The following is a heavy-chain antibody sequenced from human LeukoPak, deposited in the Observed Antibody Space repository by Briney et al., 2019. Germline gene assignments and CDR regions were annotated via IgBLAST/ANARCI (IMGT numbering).Heavy chain of an antibody. D-gene: IGHD2-2*01. Sequence: SETLSLTCTVSGGSIRSYYWSWVRQPPGKGLEYIGHIYYTGSTDYNPSLKSRVTMSLDTSKNQFSLKLSSVTAADTALHSCARFSAHQLRSGYYYYMDVWGKGTTVTVSS. CDR1: GGSIRSYY. CDR3: ARFSAHQLRSGYYYYMDV. CDR2: IYYTGST. V-gene: IGHV4-59*01. J-gene: IGHJ6*03.